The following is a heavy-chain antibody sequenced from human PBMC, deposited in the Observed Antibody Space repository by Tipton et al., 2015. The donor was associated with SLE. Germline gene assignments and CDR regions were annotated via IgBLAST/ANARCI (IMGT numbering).Heavy chain of an antibody. J-gene: IGHJ1*01. CDR3: AGPRQPGDDFQH. Sequence: QLVQSGAEVKKPGASVKVSCKASGYTFTSYDINWVRQATGQGLEWMGWMNPNSGNTDYAQKLQGRVTMTRNTSISTAYMELSSLRSEDTAVYYCAGPRQPGDDFQHWGQGTLVTVSS. V-gene: IGHV1-8*01. CDR2: MNPNSGNT. CDR1: GYTFTSYD. D-gene: IGHD2-21*01.